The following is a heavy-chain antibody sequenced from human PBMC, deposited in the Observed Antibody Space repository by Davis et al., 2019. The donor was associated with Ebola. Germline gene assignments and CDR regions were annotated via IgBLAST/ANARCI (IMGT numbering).Heavy chain of an antibody. CDR3: AKALGGGSPNDASDI. V-gene: IGHV3-23*01. CDR1: GLTFSKFA. J-gene: IGHJ3*02. D-gene: IGHD1-26*01. CDR2: ISGSGDRT. Sequence: GESLKISCAASGLTFSKFAMTWVRHPPGKGLEWVSSISGSGDRTYYADLAKGRFTISRDNSKNTMWLQMNSLRAEDTAIFYCAKALGGGSPNDASDIWGQGTMVTVSS.